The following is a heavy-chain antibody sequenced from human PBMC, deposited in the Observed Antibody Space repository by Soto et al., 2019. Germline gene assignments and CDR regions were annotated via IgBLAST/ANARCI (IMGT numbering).Heavy chain of an antibody. CDR2: IYTSGST. Sequence: ETLSLTCTVSGGSISSYYWSWIRQPAGKGLEWIGRIYTSGSTNYNPSLKSRVTMSVDTSKNQFSLKLSSVTAADTAVYYCARESSYDFWSGYYIHWFDPWGQGTLVTV. CDR3: ARESSYDFWSGYYIHWFDP. D-gene: IGHD3-3*01. CDR1: GGSISSYY. V-gene: IGHV4-4*07. J-gene: IGHJ5*02.